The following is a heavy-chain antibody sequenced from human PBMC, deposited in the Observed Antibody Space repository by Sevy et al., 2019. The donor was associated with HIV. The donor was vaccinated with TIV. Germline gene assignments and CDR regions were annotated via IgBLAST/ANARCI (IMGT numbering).Heavy chain of an antibody. D-gene: IGHD3-16*01. CDR1: GFTFSTYD. V-gene: IGHV3-30*18. Sequence: GGSLRLSCTASGFTFSTYDIHWVRQAPGKGLEWVAIIAHDGNYRYYSDSVRGRFSMSRDNSKNTAYLQMSGLSVEDTAVYYCAKNRPPGGSYFSRHGMDVWVRGTTVTVSS. J-gene: IGHJ6*02. CDR2: IAHDGNYR. CDR3: AKNRPPGGSYFSRHGMDV.